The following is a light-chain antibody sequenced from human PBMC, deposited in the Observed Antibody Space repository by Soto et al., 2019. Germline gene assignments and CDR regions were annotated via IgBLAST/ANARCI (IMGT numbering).Light chain of an antibody. V-gene: IGKV1-5*03. J-gene: IGKJ5*01. CDR1: QTISSW. CDR3: QQFNNYPIT. CDR2: KAS. Sequence: DIQMTQAPSTLSGSVGDRVTITCRASQTISSWLAWYQQKPGKAPKLLIHKASTLKSGVPSRFSGSGSGTDFTLTISSLQPEDFATYYCQQFNNYPITFGQGTRLEIK.